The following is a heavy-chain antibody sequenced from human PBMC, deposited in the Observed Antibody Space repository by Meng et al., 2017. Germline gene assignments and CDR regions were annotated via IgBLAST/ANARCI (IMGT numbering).Heavy chain of an antibody. Sequence: VQLQQWGAGLLKPSETLSPTCAVYGGSFSGYYWSWIRQPPGKGLEWIGEINHSGSTNYNPSLKNRVTISVDTSKNQFSLKLSSVTAADTAVYYCARGLIYDSSGYIYWGQGTLVTVSS. CDR2: INHSGST. CDR3: ARGLIYDSSGYIY. J-gene: IGHJ4*02. CDR1: GGSFSGYY. D-gene: IGHD3-22*01. V-gene: IGHV4-34*01.